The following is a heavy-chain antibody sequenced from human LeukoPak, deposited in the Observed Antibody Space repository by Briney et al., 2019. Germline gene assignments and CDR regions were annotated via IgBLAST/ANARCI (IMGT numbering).Heavy chain of an antibody. CDR1: GFTFSNAW. CDR2: IKSKTDGGTT. V-gene: IGHV3-15*01. CDR3: TTGIFPSIYYYYYGMDV. D-gene: IGHD3-9*01. J-gene: IGHJ6*02. Sequence: PGGSLRLSCAASGFTFSNAWMSWVRQAPGKGLEWVGRIKSKTDGGTTDYAAPVKGRFTISRDDSKNTLYLQMNSLKTEDTAVYYCTTGIFPSIYYYYYGMDVWGQGTTVTVSS.